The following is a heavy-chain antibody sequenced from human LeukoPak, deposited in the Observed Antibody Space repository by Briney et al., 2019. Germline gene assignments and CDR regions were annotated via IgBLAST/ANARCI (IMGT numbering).Heavy chain of an antibody. Sequence: GGSLRLSCAASGFTFSSYVMNWVRQAPGKGLEWVSSISDSGDDTYFADSVKGRFTISSDKSKNILFLQMNSLRAEDTALYYCAKGQETESRLDSWGQGTLVTVSS. V-gene: IGHV3-23*01. CDR3: AKGQETESRLDS. D-gene: IGHD1-1*01. CDR2: ISDSGDDT. CDR1: GFTFSSYV. J-gene: IGHJ4*02.